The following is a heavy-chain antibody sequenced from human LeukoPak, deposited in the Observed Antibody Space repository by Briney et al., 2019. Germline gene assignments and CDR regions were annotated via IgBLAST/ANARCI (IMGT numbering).Heavy chain of an antibody. Sequence: ASVKVSCKASGYTSTSYYMHWVRQAPGQGLEWMGIINPSGGSTNYVQKFQGRVAMTRDTSTSTVYMELSSLRSEDTAVYYCARGGNPLYGLDCWGQGTLVTVSS. CDR3: ARGGNPLYGLDC. CDR2: INPSGGST. J-gene: IGHJ4*02. D-gene: IGHD1-14*01. CDR1: GYTSTSYY. V-gene: IGHV1-46*01.